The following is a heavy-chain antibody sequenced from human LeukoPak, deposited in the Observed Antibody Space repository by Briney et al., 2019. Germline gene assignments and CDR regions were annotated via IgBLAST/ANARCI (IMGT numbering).Heavy chain of an antibody. CDR2: INHSGST. CDR1: GGSFSGYY. J-gene: IGHJ4*02. CDR3: ARRSYSSSWYEGGFDY. D-gene: IGHD6-13*01. V-gene: IGHV4-34*01. Sequence: SKTLSLTCAVYGGSFSGYYWSWIRQPPGKGLEWIGEINHSGSTNYNPSLKSRVTISVDTSKNQFSLKLSSVTAADTAVYYCARRSYSSSWYEGGFDYWGQGTLVTVSS.